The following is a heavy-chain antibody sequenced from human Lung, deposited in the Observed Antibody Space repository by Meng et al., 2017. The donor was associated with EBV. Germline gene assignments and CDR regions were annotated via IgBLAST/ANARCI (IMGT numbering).Heavy chain of an antibody. CDR3: AREDSSGYSYYFDY. Sequence: QVQLVQAGAEVKKPGASVKVSCKASGGTFSSYTISWVRQAPGQGLEWMGRIIPILGIANYAQKFQGRVTITAGKSTSTAYMELSSLRSEDTAVYYCAREDSSGYSYYFDYWGQGTLVTVSS. CDR1: GGTFSSYT. V-gene: IGHV1-69*08. J-gene: IGHJ4*02. CDR2: IIPILGIA. D-gene: IGHD3-22*01.